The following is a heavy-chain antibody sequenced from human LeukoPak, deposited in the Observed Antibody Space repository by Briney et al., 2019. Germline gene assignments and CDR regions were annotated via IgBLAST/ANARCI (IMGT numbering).Heavy chain of an antibody. Sequence: GGSLRLSCAASGFTFSSYAMSWVRQAPGKGLEWVSLISGDGGSTYYADSVKGRFTISRDNSKNSLYLQMNSLRTEDTALYYCAKDNGQRWYSSGWWYYYYGMDVWGQGTTVTVSS. CDR1: GFTFSSYA. J-gene: IGHJ6*02. CDR2: ISGDGGST. CDR3: AKDNGQRWYSSGWWYYYYGMDV. D-gene: IGHD6-19*01. V-gene: IGHV3-43*02.